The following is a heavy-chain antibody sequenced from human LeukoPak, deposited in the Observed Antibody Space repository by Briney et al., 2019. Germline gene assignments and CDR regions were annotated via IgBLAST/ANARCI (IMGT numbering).Heavy chain of an antibody. Sequence: PSETLSLTCAVYGGSFSGYYWSWIRQPPGKGLEWIGYIYYSGSTYYNPSLKSRVTISVDTSKNQFSLKLSSVTAADTAVYYCARWIQLWLRREAYYFDYWGQGTLVTVSS. CDR3: ARWIQLWLRREAYYFDY. CDR1: GGSFSGYY. D-gene: IGHD5-18*01. CDR2: IYYSGST. V-gene: IGHV4-30-4*01. J-gene: IGHJ4*02.